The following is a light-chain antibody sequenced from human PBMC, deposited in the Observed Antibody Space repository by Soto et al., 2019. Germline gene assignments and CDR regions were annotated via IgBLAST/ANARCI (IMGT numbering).Light chain of an antibody. J-gene: IGLJ2*01. V-gene: IGLV2-14*03. CDR2: DVS. Sequence: QSVLTQPASVSGSPGQSITITCTGTRSDIGAYNFVSWYQQHPGEVPKLMLYDVSIRPSGVSNRFSGSKSGNTASLTISGIQAEDEADYYCTSWTTSTTMIFGGGTKVTV. CDR1: RSDIGAYNF. CDR3: TSWTTSTTMI.